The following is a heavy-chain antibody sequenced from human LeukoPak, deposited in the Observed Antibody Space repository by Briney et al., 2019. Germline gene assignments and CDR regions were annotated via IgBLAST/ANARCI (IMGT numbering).Heavy chain of an antibody. CDR2: IIPIFGTA. D-gene: IGHD6-13*01. CDR1: GCTFSSYA. CDR3: ASFQGSSSPFDY. J-gene: IGHJ4*02. V-gene: IGHV1-69*05. Sequence: SVKVSCKASGCTFSSYAISWVRQAPGQALEGMGRIIPIFGTANYAQKFQGRVTITTDESTSTAYMELSSLRPEDTAVYYCASFQGSSSPFDYWGQGTLVTVSS.